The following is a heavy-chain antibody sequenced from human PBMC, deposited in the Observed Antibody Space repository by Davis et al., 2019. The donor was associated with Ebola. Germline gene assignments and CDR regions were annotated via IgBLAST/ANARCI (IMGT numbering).Heavy chain of an antibody. J-gene: IGHJ4*02. CDR3: ARTPQYSSYGAYFDY. CDR2: IYYSGTT. CDR1: GGSMSSYY. D-gene: IGHD4-11*01. Sequence: SETLSLTCTVSGGSMSSYYWSWIRQPPEKGLEWIGNIYYSGTTNYNPSLKSRVTISGDTSKNQFSLKMNSVTAADTAMYYCARTPQYSSYGAYFDYWGQGALVTVSS. V-gene: IGHV4-59*01.